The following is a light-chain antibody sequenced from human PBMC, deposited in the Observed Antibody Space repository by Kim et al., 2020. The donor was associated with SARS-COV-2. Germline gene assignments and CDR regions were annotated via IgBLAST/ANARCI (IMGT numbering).Light chain of an antibody. CDR2: GAS. CDR1: PSVGRN. J-gene: IGKJ4*01. V-gene: IGKV3-15*01. Sequence: SPGERATLSCTASPSVGRNLAWYQHKPGQAPRLLIYGASTRATGIPARFSGGGSETEFTLTISSLQSEDFAVYYCQQYSSWPPLTFGGGTKVDIK. CDR3: QQYSSWPPLT.